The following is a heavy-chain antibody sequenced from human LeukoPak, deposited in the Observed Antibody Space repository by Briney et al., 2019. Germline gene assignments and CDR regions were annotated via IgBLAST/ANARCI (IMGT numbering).Heavy chain of an antibody. J-gene: IGHJ4*02. CDR3: ARGGVAVATLKTIDY. CDR2: INSSGGST. D-gene: IGHD6-19*01. Sequence: ASVKVSCKASGYTFTNYYMYWVRQAPGQGLEWMGIINSSGGSTSYAQKFQGRVTMTRDTSTTTVYMELSSLRSEDTAVYYCARGGVAVATLKTIDYWGQGTLVTVSS. V-gene: IGHV1-46*01. CDR1: GYTFTNYY.